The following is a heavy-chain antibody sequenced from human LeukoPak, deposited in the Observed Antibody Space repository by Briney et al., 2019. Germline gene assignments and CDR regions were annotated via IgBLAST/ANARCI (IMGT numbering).Heavy chain of an antibody. CDR1: GGSISSGGYY. D-gene: IGHD2-15*01. CDR3: ARSGGDDAFDI. J-gene: IGHJ3*02. CDR2: IYYSGST. Sequence: SETLSLTCSVSGGSISSGGYYWSWIRQHPGKGLEWIGYIYYSGSTYYNPSLKSRVTISVDTSKNQFSLKLSSVTAADTAVYYCARSGGDDAFDIWGQGTMVTVSS. V-gene: IGHV4-31*03.